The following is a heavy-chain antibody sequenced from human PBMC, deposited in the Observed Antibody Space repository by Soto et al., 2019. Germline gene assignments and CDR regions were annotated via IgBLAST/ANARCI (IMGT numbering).Heavy chain of an antibody. V-gene: IGHV3-23*01. D-gene: IGHD1-26*01. CDR3: ARRGSGSYYDY. J-gene: IGHJ4*02. Sequence: EVQLLESGGGLVQPGGSLRLSCAASGFTFSSYAMRWVRQAPGKGLEWVSAISGSGDSTYYADSVKGRFTISRDNSKNTLYLQMTSLRADDTAVYYCARRGSGSYYDYWGQGTLVTVSS. CDR1: GFTFSSYA. CDR2: ISGSGDST.